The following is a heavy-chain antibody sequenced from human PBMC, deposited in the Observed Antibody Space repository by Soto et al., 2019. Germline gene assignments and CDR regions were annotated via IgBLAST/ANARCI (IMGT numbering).Heavy chain of an antibody. CDR1: GFTFSSYA. V-gene: IGHV3-23*01. CDR3: ANSPPPEPVYFDY. CDR2: ISGSGGST. J-gene: IGHJ4*02. Sequence: AGGSLRLSCAASGFTFSSYAMSWVRQAPGKGLEWVSAISGSGGSTYYADSVKGRFTISRDNSKNTLYLQMNSLRAEDTAVYYCANSPPPEPVYFDYWGQGTLVTVSS.